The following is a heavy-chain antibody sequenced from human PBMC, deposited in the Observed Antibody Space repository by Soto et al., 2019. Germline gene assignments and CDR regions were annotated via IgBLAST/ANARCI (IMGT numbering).Heavy chain of an antibody. J-gene: IGHJ4*02. CDR3: ARIGSWALNFDY. D-gene: IGHD6-13*01. CDR1: GGSISSYY. V-gene: IGHV4-59*01. Sequence: SETLSLTCTVSGGSISSYYWSWIRQPPGKGLEWIGYIYYSGSTNYNPSLKSRVTISVDTSKNQFSLKLSSVTAEDTAVYYCARIGSWALNFDYWGQGTQVTVSS. CDR2: IYYSGST.